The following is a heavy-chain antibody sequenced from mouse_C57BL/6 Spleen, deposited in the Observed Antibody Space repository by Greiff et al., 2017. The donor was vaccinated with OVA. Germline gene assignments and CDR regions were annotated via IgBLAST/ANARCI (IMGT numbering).Heavy chain of an antibody. Sequence: DVMLVESGGGLVQPGGSLSLSCAASGFTFTDYYMSWVRQPPGKALEWLGFIRNKANGYTTEYSASVKGRFTISRDNSQSILYLEMNALRAEDSATYYCARRAGTSMDYWGQGTSVTVSS. CDR1: GFTFTDYY. CDR3: ARRAGTSMDY. J-gene: IGHJ4*01. CDR2: IRNKANGYTT. V-gene: IGHV7-3*01. D-gene: IGHD4-1*01.